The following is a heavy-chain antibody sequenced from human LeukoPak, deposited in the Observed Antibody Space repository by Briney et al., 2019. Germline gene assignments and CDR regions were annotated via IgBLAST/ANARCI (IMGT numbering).Heavy chain of an antibody. CDR2: IKPDGIDK. Sequence: GGSLRLSCAGSGFTFRSHWVKWVRQSPGKGLEWVAYIKPDGIDKYYVDSARGRFTVSRDNAKNSAFLRMTSLRAEDTAIYYCATISAQTFDIWGQGTLVSVSS. J-gene: IGHJ3*02. V-gene: IGHV3-7*01. D-gene: IGHD3-3*02. CDR1: GFTFRSHW. CDR3: ATISAQTFDI.